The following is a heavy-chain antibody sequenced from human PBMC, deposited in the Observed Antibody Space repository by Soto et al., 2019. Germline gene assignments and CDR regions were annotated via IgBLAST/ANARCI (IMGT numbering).Heavy chain of an antibody. D-gene: IGHD4-17*01. V-gene: IGHV3-7*01. CDR2: IKQDGSEK. J-gene: IGHJ4*02. Sequence: GGSLRLSCAASGFTFSSYWMSWVRQAPGKGLEWVANIKQDGSEKYYVDSVKGRFTISRDNAKNSLYLQMNSLRAEDTAVYYCARDQTTVAADFDYWGQGTLVTVSA. CDR3: ARDQTTVAADFDY. CDR1: GFTFSSYW.